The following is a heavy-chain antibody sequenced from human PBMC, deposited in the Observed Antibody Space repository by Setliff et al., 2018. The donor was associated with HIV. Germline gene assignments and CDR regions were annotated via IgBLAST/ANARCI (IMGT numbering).Heavy chain of an antibody. V-gene: IGHV1-46*01. J-gene: IGHJ6*03. CDR2: INPSGGST. D-gene: IGHD1-26*01. CDR3: ARGGHYSGSYLPRDYYMDV. CDR1: GYTFTNFY. Sequence: SVKVSCKASGYTFTNFYIHWVRQAPGQGLEWLGMINPSGGSTTYAQKFQGRVTMTRVTFTSTVYMDLSSLRSEDTAVYYCARGGHYSGSYLPRDYYMDVWGKGTTVTVSS.